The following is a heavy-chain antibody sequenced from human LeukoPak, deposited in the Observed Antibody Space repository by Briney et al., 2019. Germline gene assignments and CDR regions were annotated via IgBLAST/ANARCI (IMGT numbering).Heavy chain of an antibody. CDR2: ISYDGSDK. Sequence: GSLRLSCAASGFTFSSHGMHWVRQAPGKGLEWMAVISYDGSDKYCGDSVKGRFTISRDNSKNTLYLQVNSLRAEDTAVYYCARADTGYSSSWYAFDYWGQGTLVTVSS. J-gene: IGHJ4*02. D-gene: IGHD6-13*01. CDR1: GFTFSSHG. V-gene: IGHV3-33*05. CDR3: ARADTGYSSSWYAFDY.